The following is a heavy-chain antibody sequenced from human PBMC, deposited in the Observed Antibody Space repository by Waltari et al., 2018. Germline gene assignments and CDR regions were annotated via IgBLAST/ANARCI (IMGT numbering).Heavy chain of an antibody. CDR3: ARDGRWLQGGFDY. V-gene: IGHV3-21*01. CDR2: ISSSSSYI. CDR1: GFTFSSYS. J-gene: IGHJ4*02. Sequence: EVQLVESGGGLVKPGGSLRLSCAASGFTFSSYSMNWVRQAPGKGLEWVSSISSSSSYIYYADSVKGRFTISRDNAKNSLYLQMNSLRAEDTAVYYCARDGRWLQGGFDYWGQGTLVTVSS. D-gene: IGHD5-12*01.